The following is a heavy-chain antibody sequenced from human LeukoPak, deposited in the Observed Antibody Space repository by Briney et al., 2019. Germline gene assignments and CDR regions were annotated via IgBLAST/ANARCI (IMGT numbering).Heavy chain of an antibody. CDR1: GFTFSSYW. CDR3: AREERHCTRSMCAPPPMDV. D-gene: IGHD2-8*01. Sequence: GGSLRLSCAASGFTFSSYWMSWVRQAPGKGLEWVANIKQDGSEKYYVDSVKGRLTISGENAKNSLYLQINSLRAEDTAVYYCAREERHCTRSMCAPPPMDVWGQGTTVTVSS. V-gene: IGHV3-7*01. J-gene: IGHJ6*02. CDR2: IKQDGSEK.